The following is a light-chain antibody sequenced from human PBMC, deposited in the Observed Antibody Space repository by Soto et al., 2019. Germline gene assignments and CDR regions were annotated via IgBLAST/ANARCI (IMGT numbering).Light chain of an antibody. CDR1: QSISSR. CDR3: PHDGYTLPNT. J-gene: IGKJ2*01. Sequence: EIVLTQSPGTLSLSPGEGATLSCRASQSISSRLAWYQQKPGQAPRLLIYDASNRATGIPDRFSGSGSGADFTLTISRMEPEDFAVYYWPHDGYTLPNTFGQGTKLEIK. V-gene: IGKV3-20*01. CDR2: DAS.